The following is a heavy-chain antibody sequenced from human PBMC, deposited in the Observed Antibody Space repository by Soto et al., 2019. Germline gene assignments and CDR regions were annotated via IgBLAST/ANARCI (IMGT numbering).Heavy chain of an antibody. CDR1: GGSISSSSYY. Sequence: QLQLQESGPGLVKPSETLSLTCTVSGGSISSSSYYWGWIRQPPGKGLEWLGSIYYSGSTYYNPSLKSRVTISVDTSKNQFSLKLSSVTAADTAVYYCARLTYYDFWSGYSPSLYYYYYMDVWGKGTTVTVSS. J-gene: IGHJ6*03. CDR3: ARLTYYDFWSGYSPSLYYYYYMDV. V-gene: IGHV4-39*01. CDR2: IYYSGST. D-gene: IGHD3-3*01.